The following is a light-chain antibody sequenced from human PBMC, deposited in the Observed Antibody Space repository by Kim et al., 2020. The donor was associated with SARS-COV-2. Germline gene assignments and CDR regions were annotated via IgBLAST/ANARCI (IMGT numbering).Light chain of an antibody. CDR2: GKN. V-gene: IGLV3-19*01. CDR3: NSRDSSGNHWV. CDR1: SLRSYY. Sequence: SSELTQDPAVSVALGQTVRITCQGDSLRSYYASWYQQKRGQAPVLVIYGKNNRPSGIPDRFSGSSSGNTASLTITGAQAEDEADYYCNSRDSSGNHWVFG. J-gene: IGLJ3*02.